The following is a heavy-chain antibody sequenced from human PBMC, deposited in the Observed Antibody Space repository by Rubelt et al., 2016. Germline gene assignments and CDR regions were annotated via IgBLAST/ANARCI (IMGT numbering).Heavy chain of an antibody. CDR1: GFTFSSYW. V-gene: IGHV3-21*01. CDR3: AKGGGSSWYSTLDY. D-gene: IGHD6-13*01. Sequence: EVQLVESGGGLVQPGGSLRLSCAASGFTFSSYWMSWVRQAPGKGLEWVSSISSSSSYIYYADSVKGRFTISRDNAKNSLYLQMNSLRAEDTAVYYCAKGGGSSWYSTLDYWGQGTLVTVSS. CDR2: ISSSSSYI. J-gene: IGHJ4*02.